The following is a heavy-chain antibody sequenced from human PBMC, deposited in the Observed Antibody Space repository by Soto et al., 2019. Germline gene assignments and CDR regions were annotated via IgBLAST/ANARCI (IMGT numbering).Heavy chain of an antibody. CDR3: AGGYSGYDYSSDFDY. Sequence: SVKVSCKASGGTFSSYAISWVRQAPGQGLEWMGGIIPIFGTANYAQKFQGRVTITADESTSTAYMELSSLRSEDTAVYYCAGGYSGYDYSSDFDYWGQGTLVTVSS. D-gene: IGHD5-12*01. J-gene: IGHJ4*02. CDR1: GGTFSSYA. V-gene: IGHV1-69*13. CDR2: IIPIFGTA.